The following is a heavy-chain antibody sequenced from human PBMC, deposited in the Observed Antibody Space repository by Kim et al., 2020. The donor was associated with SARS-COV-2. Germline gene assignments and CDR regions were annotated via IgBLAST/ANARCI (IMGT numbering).Heavy chain of an antibody. CDR3: SISAPFIVD. V-gene: IGHV4-59*01. J-gene: IGHJ4*01. D-gene: IGHD3-22*01. Sequence: SETLSLTCTVSGGSIGSSYWSWIRQPPGKGLEYIGDIDYSGSNDYNPSPKSRVTLSLDTTKNHLSLMLTSVTPADTTIFYYSISAPFIVDWVLGALDTVS. CDR1: GGSIGSSY. CDR2: IDYSGSN.